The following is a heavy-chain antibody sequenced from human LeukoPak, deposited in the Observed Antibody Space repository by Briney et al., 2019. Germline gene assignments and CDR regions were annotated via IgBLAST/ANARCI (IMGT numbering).Heavy chain of an antibody. CDR1: GFTVSSNY. J-gene: IGHJ6*02. CDR3: ARDSGSGMDV. Sequence: ESGGSLRLSCAASGFTVSSNYMSWVRQAPGKGLEWVSVLYSGGSTYYADSVKGRFTISRDNSKNTLYLQMNSLRAEDTAVYYCARDSGSGMDVWGQGTTVTVSS. V-gene: IGHV3-53*01. CDR2: LYSGGST. D-gene: IGHD6-25*01.